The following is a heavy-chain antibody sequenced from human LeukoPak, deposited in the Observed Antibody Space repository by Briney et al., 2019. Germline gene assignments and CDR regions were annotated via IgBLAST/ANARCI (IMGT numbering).Heavy chain of an antibody. Sequence: SGGSLRLSCAASGFTVSGYSMNWVRQAPGKGLEWISYISGSGSVSYYEDSVKGRFTIPRDNAKNSLYLQMNSLRDEDTALYYCARDGGFGFLAAFDIWGQGTMVTVSS. D-gene: IGHD3-10*01. CDR1: GFTVSGYS. CDR2: ISGSGSVS. V-gene: IGHV3-48*02. CDR3: ARDGGFGFLAAFDI. J-gene: IGHJ3*02.